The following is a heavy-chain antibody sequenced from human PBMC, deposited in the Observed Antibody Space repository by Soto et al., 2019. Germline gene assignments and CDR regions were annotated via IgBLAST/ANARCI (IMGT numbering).Heavy chain of an antibody. Sequence: GSLRLSCLASGFTFSDYAMTWVRHVPGRGLEWVASLDGAGGSTYYADSVRGRFTISRDNSQNTLFLQMKRLTVDDTAIYYCAAPRDEYGSGVSWFTYGMDIWGQGTTVTVSS. V-gene: IGHV3-23*01. CDR2: LDGAGGST. CDR3: AAPRDEYGSGVSWFTYGMDI. CDR1: GFTFSDYA. J-gene: IGHJ6*02. D-gene: IGHD3-10*01.